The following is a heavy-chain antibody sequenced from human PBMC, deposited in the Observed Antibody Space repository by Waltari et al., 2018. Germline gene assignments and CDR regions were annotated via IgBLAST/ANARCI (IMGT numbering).Heavy chain of an antibody. J-gene: IGHJ6*02. D-gene: IGHD2-21*01. CDR2: IYYSGST. CDR3: ARSGGAIDYYYYGMDV. V-gene: IGHV4-59*01. CDR1: GGSISSYY. Sequence: QVQLQESGPGLVKPSETLSLTCTVSGGSISSYYWSWIRQPPGKGLECIGYIYYSGSTNYNPSLKSRVTISVDTSKNQFSLKLSSVTAADTAVYYCARSGGAIDYYYYGMDVWGQGTTVTVSS.